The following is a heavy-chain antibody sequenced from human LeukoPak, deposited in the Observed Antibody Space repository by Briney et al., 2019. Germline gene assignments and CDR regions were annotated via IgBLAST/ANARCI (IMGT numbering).Heavy chain of an antibody. CDR1: GFTFSSYG. CDR3: ARDPIAVAGHFDY. CDR2: IWYDGSNK. D-gene: IGHD6-19*01. J-gene: IGHJ4*02. V-gene: IGHV3-33*01. Sequence: GGSLRLSCAASGFTFSSYGMHWVRQAPGKGLEWVAVIWYDGSNKYYADSVKGRFTISRDNSKTTLYLQMNSLRAEDTAVYYCARDPIAVAGHFDYWGQGTLVTVSS.